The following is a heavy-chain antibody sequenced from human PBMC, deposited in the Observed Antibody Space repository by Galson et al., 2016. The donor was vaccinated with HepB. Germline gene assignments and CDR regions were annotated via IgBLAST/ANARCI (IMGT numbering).Heavy chain of an antibody. CDR2: ISSNSSYT. Sequence: SLRLSCAASGFSFSDYYMNWIRQAPGKGLEWVSYISSNSSYTNYADSVNGRFTISRDNAKNSLYLQMNSLRAEDTAVYYCARATTVITSLIGTWGQGTLVTVSS. V-gene: IGHV3-11*06. J-gene: IGHJ5*02. CDR1: GFSFSDYY. D-gene: IGHD4-11*01. CDR3: ARATTVITSLIGT.